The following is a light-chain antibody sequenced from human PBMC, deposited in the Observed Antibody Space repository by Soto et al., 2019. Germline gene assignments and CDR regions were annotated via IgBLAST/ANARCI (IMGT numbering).Light chain of an antibody. CDR3: KSYAGSNTYV. CDR2: EVV. CDR1: KSDIGVYDF. J-gene: IGLJ1*01. V-gene: IGLV2-8*01. Sequence: QSALTQPPSASGSPGQSVTISCTGNKSDIGVYDFVSWYQHHPGKAPRLIIYEVVQRPSGVPDRFSGSKSGNTASLTVSGLQAADEDDYFCKSYAGSNTYVFGSGTKLTVL.